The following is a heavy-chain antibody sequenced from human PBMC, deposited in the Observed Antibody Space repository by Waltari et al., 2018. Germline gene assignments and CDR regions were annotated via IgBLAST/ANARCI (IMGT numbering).Heavy chain of an antibody. CDR2: TRFDGINK. CDR3: ARDVYASGGDYFDG. J-gene: IGHJ4*02. Sequence: QVFLVESGGGVVQPGDSLRLSCVSSGFNFNIYGMRWVRQAPGKGLEWVAFTRFDGINKHYADSVKGRFTISRDNANNLLYLHMSGLRVEDTAVYFCARDVYASGGDYFDGWGQGTLVTVSS. CDR1: GFNFNIYG. V-gene: IGHV3-30*02. D-gene: IGHD2-8*01.